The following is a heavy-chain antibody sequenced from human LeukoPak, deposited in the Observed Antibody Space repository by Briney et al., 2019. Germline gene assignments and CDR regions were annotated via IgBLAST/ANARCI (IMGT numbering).Heavy chain of an antibody. CDR2: IIPVFGTA. CDR3: VTGVSSGGSLRPDKYYYYYYMDV. Sequence: SVTVSCKASGGTFSSYAISWVRQAPGQGLEWMGGIIPVFGTANYAQKFQGRVTITTDESTSTAYMELSSLRSEDTAVYYCVTGVSSGGSLRPDKYYYYYYMDVWGKGTTVTVSS. V-gene: IGHV1-69*05. D-gene: IGHD2-15*01. J-gene: IGHJ6*03. CDR1: GGTFSSYA.